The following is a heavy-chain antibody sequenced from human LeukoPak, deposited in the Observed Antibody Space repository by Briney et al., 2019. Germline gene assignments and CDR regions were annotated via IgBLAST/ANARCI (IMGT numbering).Heavy chain of an antibody. CDR1: GFTFSDYA. CDR2: ISKDGSDK. Sequence: GGSLRLSCAASGFTFSDYAMHWVRQAPGKGLEWVAVISKDGSDKYYPGSVRGRFTISRDNSKNTIYLQMDSLRAEDTAIYYCARDYWWNYDYWGQGTLVTVAS. D-gene: IGHD1-7*01. V-gene: IGHV3-30-3*01. CDR3: ARDYWWNYDY. J-gene: IGHJ4*02.